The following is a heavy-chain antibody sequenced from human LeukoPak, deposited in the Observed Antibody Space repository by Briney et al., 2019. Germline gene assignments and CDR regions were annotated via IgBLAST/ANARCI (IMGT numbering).Heavy chain of an antibody. CDR3: TRALGSYTSFDS. V-gene: IGHV3-30-3*01. D-gene: IGHD2-2*02. CDR2: ILYDGSNK. Sequence: GGSLRLSCAASGFTFSSYAMHWVRQAPGKGLEWVAVILYDGSNKYYADSVKGRFTISRDNSKNTLYLQMNSLRTEDTAVYYCTRALGSYTSFDSWGQGTLVTVSS. CDR1: GFTFSSYA. J-gene: IGHJ4*02.